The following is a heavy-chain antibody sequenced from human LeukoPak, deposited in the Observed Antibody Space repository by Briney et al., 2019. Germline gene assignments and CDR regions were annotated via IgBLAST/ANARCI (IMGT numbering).Heavy chain of an antibody. Sequence: ASETLSLTSALSVDSISGNSYYWGWVRQPPWKWREWIGSVYFIGSTYYKPSLKTRVTISVETPKNQFSLKVSSLTAAYTAVYYCARTRYYYNSRSYGAPYYFDYWGQGTLVTVSS. V-gene: IGHV4-39*01. J-gene: IGHJ4*02. D-gene: IGHD3-10*01. CDR3: ARTRYYYNSRSYGAPYYFDY. CDR2: VYFIGST. CDR1: VDSISGNSYY.